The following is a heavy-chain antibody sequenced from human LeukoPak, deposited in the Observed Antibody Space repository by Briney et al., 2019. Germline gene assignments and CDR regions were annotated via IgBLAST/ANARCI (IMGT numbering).Heavy chain of an antibody. Sequence: SETLSLTCTVSGGSISSGDYYWSWIRQPPGKGLEWIGYIYYSGSTYYNPSLKSRVTISVDTSKNQFFLKLSSVTAADTTVYYCARERTYQLLGFDPWGQGTLVTVSS. V-gene: IGHV4-30-4*01. D-gene: IGHD2-2*01. CDR3: ARERTYQLLGFDP. CDR1: GGSISSGDYY. J-gene: IGHJ5*02. CDR2: IYYSGST.